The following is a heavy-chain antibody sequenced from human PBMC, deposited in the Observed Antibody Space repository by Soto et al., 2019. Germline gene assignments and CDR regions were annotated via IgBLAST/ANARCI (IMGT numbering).Heavy chain of an antibody. CDR2: INPGSGDT. D-gene: IGHD3-16*01. Sequence: ASVKVSCKASGYSFTNNDVSWVRQATGQGLEWMGWINPGSGDTGYAQNFQGRVTMTRDISRATAYMELSSLRSDDTAIYYCARMATFGSLNWFDPWGQGTLVTVSS. V-gene: IGHV1-8*01. CDR3: ARMATFGSLNWFDP. J-gene: IGHJ5*02. CDR1: GYSFTNND.